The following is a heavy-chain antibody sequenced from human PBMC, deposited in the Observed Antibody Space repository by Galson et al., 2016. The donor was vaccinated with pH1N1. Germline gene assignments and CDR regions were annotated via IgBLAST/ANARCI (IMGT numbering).Heavy chain of an antibody. V-gene: IGHV1-8*01. Sequence: SVKVSCKASGYTFTNFDINWVRQATGQGLEWMGWMNPNSGNTGYAQKFQGRVTMTRNTSIRTAYMELSGLRSEDTAIYYCAIMYCGGDCPPGYFDLWGRGTLVNVSS. CDR1: GYTFTNFD. CDR2: MNPNSGNT. D-gene: IGHD2-21*02. CDR3: AIMYCGGDCPPGYFDL. J-gene: IGHJ2*01.